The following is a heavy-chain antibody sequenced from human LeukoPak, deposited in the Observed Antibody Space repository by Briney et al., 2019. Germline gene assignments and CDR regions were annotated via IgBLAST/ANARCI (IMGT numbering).Heavy chain of an antibody. CDR1: GYTLTELS. CDR3: ATATMVRGVIIPLDY. J-gene: IGHJ4*02. Sequence: VSVKVSCKVSGYTLTELSMHWVRQAPGKGLEWMGGFDPEDGETIYAQKFQGRVTMTEDTSTDTAYMELSSLRSEDTAVYYCATATMVRGVIIPLDYWGQGTLVTVSS. CDR2: FDPEDGET. D-gene: IGHD3-10*01. V-gene: IGHV1-24*01.